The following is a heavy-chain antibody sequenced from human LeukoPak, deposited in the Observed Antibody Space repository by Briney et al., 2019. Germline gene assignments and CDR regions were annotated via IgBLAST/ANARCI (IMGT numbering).Heavy chain of an antibody. Sequence: PGGSLRLSCAASGFTFSSYWMSWVRQAPGKGLEWVANIKQDGSEKYYVDSVKGRFTISRDNAKNSLYLQMNSLRAEDTAVYYCARDSPYYDSSGYYDYWGQGTLATVSS. CDR2: IKQDGSEK. V-gene: IGHV3-7*05. CDR3: ARDSPYYDSSGYYDY. J-gene: IGHJ4*02. D-gene: IGHD3-22*01. CDR1: GFTFSSYW.